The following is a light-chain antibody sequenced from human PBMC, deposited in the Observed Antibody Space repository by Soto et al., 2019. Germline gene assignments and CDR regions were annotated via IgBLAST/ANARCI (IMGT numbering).Light chain of an antibody. CDR1: SSDVGSYNL. CDR3: CSYAGSTTVV. Sequence: QSALTQPASVSGSPGQSITISCTGTSSDVGSYNLVSWYQQHPGKAPKLMIYEGTKRPSGVSNRFSASKSGNTASLTISGLQAEDEADYYCCSYAGSTTVVFGTGTKLTVL. CDR2: EGT. J-gene: IGLJ1*01. V-gene: IGLV2-23*03.